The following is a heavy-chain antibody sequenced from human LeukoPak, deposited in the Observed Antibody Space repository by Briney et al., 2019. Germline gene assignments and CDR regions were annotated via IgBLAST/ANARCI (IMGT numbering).Heavy chain of an antibody. CDR1: GFTFGSYA. V-gene: IGHV3-30*02. J-gene: IGHJ4*02. CDR2: TRYDGTIK. Sequence: GGSLRLSCAASGFTFGSYAMHWVRQAPGKGLEWVALTRYDGTIKYYSDSVKGRFTISRDNSKNTLYLQMSSLRLEDTAVYYCAKDLELTMIRGVCEYWGQGTLVTVSS. D-gene: IGHD3-10*01. CDR3: AKDLELTMIRGVCEY.